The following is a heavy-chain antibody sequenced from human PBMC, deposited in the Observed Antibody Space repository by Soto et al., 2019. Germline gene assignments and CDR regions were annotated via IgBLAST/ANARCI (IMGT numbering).Heavy chain of an antibody. D-gene: IGHD2-15*01. Sequence: HGESLKISCKGSWYSFTSYWIGWVRQGPGKGLEWMGIIYPGDSDTRYSPSFQGQVTISADKSISTAYLHWSSLEDSDTAMYYCARLNSNGGRCYDSYLDYLGQGTLVTVSS. V-gene: IGHV5-51*01. CDR2: IYPGDSDT. J-gene: IGHJ4*02. CDR3: ARLNSNGGRCYDSYLDY. CDR1: WYSFTSYW.